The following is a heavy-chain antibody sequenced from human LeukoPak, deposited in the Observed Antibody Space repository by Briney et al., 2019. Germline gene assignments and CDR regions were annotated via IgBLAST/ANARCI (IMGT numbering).Heavy chain of an antibody. D-gene: IGHD3-22*01. V-gene: IGHV3-74*01. Sequence: GGSLRLSCAAPGFTFSSSSIHWVRQAPGKGLVWVSRIYSDGTGIGYADSVKGRFTISRDNAKNTVYLQMDSLRADDTAVYYCARDFSSGLPFDYWGQGTLVTVSS. CDR3: ARDFSSGLPFDY. J-gene: IGHJ4*02. CDR2: IYSDGTGI. CDR1: GFTFSSSS.